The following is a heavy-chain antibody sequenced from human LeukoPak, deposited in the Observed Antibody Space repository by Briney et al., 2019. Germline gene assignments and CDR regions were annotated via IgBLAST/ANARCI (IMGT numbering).Heavy chain of an antibody. CDR2: ISANNGET. CDR3: ARVPPSAFQLLSADY. J-gene: IGHJ4*02. CDR1: GYTFTNYG. V-gene: IGHV1-18*01. D-gene: IGHD2-2*01. Sequence: ASVKVSCKASGYTFTNYGISWVRQAPGQGLEWVGWISANNGETRRAQKVQGRLTMTTETSTSTAYMDLRSLRSDDTAVYYCARVPPSAFQLLSADYWGQGTLVSVSS.